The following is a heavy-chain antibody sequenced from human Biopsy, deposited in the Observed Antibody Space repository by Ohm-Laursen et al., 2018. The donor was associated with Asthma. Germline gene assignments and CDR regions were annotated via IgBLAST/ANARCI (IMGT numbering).Heavy chain of an antibody. CDR3: TRDRFYNSVTSESFYYGVDV. Sequence: SLRLSCSASGFTFSNYGMHWVRQAPGKGLEWVAVISFDGSNKDFADPVKGRFTISRDNFRNTVHLQMSSLRPEDSAVYYCTRDRFYNSVTSESFYYGVDVWGQGTTVTVSS. V-gene: IGHV3-30*03. CDR2: ISFDGSNK. D-gene: IGHD2-21*02. J-gene: IGHJ6*02. CDR1: GFTFSNYG.